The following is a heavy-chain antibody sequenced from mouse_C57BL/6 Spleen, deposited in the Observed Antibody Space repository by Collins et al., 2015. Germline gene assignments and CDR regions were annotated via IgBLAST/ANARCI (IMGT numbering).Heavy chain of an antibody. Sequence: LQQSGAELVRPGASVTLSCKASGYTFTDYEMHWVKQTPVHGLEWIGAIDPETGGTAYNQKFKGKAILTADKSSSTAYMELRSLTSEDSAVYYCTRYDSYYYAMDYWGQGTSVTVSS. J-gene: IGHJ4*01. V-gene: IGHV1-15*01. CDR1: GYTFTDYE. CDR3: TRYDSYYYAMDY. CDR2: IDPETGGT. D-gene: IGHD2-4*01.